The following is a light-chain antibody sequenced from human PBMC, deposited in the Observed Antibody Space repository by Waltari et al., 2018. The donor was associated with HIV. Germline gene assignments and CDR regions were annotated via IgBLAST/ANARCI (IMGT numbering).Light chain of an antibody. V-gene: IGLV1-44*01. Sequence: QSVMTQPPSVSGTPGQRVTISCSGRSSNIGSNTVSWYQQYPGTAPKPLIYNYNRWPAGVPDRFSGSKSGTSASLAISGLQSEDEADYYCATWDDSLKGVVFGGGTKLTVL. CDR2: NYN. J-gene: IGLJ3*02. CDR3: ATWDDSLKGVV. CDR1: SSNIGSNT.